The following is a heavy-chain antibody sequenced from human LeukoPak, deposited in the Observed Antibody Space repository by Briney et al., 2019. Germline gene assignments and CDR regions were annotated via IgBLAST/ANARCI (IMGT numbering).Heavy chain of an antibody. CDR1: GFTFSNYW. CDR2: INPDGGST. D-gene: IGHD4-11*01. Sequence: GGSLRLSCAVSGFTFSNYWMHWVRQAPGKGLVWVSRINPDGGSTTYADSVKGRFTISRDNAKNTLYLQMNSLRAEDTAVYYCVRSAFLTTEFYFDYWGHGTLVTVSS. CDR3: VRSAFLTTEFYFDY. J-gene: IGHJ4*01. V-gene: IGHV3-74*01.